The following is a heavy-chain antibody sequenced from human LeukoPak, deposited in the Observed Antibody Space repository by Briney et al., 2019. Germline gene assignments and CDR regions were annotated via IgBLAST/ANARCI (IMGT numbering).Heavy chain of an antibody. CDR2: ISAYNGNT. D-gene: IGHD3-3*01. Sequence: ASVKVSCKASGYIFTSYGISWVRQAPGQGLEWMGWISAYNGNTNYAQKLQGRVTMTTDTSTSTAYMELRSLRSDDTAVYYCARGSPIFGVVIMYFDYWGQGTLVTVSS. J-gene: IGHJ4*02. CDR1: GYIFTSYG. V-gene: IGHV1-18*01. CDR3: ARGSPIFGVVIMYFDY.